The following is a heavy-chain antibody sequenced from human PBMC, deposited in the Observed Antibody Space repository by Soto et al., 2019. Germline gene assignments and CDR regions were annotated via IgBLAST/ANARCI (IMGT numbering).Heavy chain of an antibody. CDR1: GYTFTGYH. J-gene: IGHJ5*02. CDR3: ARGDRISIFGVINRLDP. CDR2: IIPDSGAT. Sequence: GASVKVSCKASGYTFTGYHIHWVRQAPGQGLEWMGWIIPDSGATNYTQKFQGRVTMTSETSTNTAFLELSRLRSDDTAVYFCARGDRISIFGVINRLDPWGQGTLVTVSS. V-gene: IGHV1-2*02. D-gene: IGHD3-3*01.